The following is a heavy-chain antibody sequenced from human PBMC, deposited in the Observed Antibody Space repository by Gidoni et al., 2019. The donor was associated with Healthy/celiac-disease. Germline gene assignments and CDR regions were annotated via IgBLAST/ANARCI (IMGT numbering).Heavy chain of an antibody. CDR3: ARGAARHPYYYYYMDV. CDR2: INPSDGST. Sequence: QVQLVQSGAEVKKPGASVKVSCKASGYTFTSYYMHWVRQAPGQGLEWMGIINPSDGSTSYAQKFQGSITMTRDTSTSTVYMELSSLRSEDTAVYYCARGAARHPYYYYYMDVWGKGTTVTVSS. J-gene: IGHJ6*03. D-gene: IGHD6-6*01. CDR1: GYTFTSYY. V-gene: IGHV1-46*03.